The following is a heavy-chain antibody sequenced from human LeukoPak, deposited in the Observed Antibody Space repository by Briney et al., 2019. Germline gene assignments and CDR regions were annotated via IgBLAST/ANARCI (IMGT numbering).Heavy chain of an antibody. CDR3: ARDSVLVPAATFDY. Sequence: GSSVKDSCMASGGTFISYTISWVRQAPGQGLEWMGRIIPILGITSYAQKFQGRVTITADKSTSTAYMELSSLRSDDTAVYYCARDSVLVPAATFDYWGQGTLVTVSS. V-gene: IGHV1-69*04. J-gene: IGHJ4*02. D-gene: IGHD2-2*01. CDR1: GGTFISYT. CDR2: IIPILGIT.